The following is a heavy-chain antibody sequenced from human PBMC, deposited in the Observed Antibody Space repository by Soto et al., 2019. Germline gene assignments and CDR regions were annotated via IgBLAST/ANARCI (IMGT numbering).Heavy chain of an antibody. Sequence: VKVSCKASGGTFSSYAISWVRQAPGQGLEWMGGIIPIFGTANYAQKFQGRVTITADESTSTAYMELSSLRSEGTAVYYCARSRDHYYDSSGYYTGGWFDPWGQGTLVTVSS. J-gene: IGHJ5*02. CDR2: IIPIFGTA. CDR3: ARSRDHYYDSSGYYTGGWFDP. V-gene: IGHV1-69*13. D-gene: IGHD3-22*01. CDR1: GGTFSSYA.